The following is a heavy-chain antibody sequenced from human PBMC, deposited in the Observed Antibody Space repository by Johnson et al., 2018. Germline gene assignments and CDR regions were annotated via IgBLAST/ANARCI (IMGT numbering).Heavy chain of an antibody. J-gene: IGHJ5*02. CDR2: IIPMSGTA. CDR1: VGTFNTHA. D-gene: IGHD6-19*01. V-gene: IGHV1-69*13. CDR3: ARDLEDGRMAVAGNH. Sequence: QVQLVQSGAEVQEPGSSMKVSCKASVGTFNTHAINWVRQAPGQGLEWLGGIIPMSGTAHYAQSFQGIITITADESTNTVYMELSSLRSEDTAMYYWARDLEDGRMAVAGNHWGQGTQVIVSS.